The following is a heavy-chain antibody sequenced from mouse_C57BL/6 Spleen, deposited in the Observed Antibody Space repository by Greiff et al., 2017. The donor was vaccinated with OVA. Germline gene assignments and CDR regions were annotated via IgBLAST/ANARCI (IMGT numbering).Heavy chain of an antibody. CDR2: IDPSDSET. CDR3: AREDGYDCDAMDY. D-gene: IGHD2-2*01. J-gene: IGHJ4*01. Sequence: VQLQQPGAELVRPGSSVKLSCKASGYTFTSYWMHWVKQRPIQGLEWIGNIDPSDSETHYNQKFKDKATLTVDKSSSTAYMQLSSLTSEDSAVYYCAREDGYDCDAMDYWGQGTSVTVSS. V-gene: IGHV1-52*01. CDR1: GYTFTSYW.